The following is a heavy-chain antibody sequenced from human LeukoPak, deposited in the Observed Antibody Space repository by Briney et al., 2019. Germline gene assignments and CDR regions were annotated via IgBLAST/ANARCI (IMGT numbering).Heavy chain of an antibody. J-gene: IGHJ6*02. CDR1: GGSISGHY. Sequence: SETLSLNCTVSGGSISGHYWSWIRQSPGKGLEWIGYIHYTGMAIYSPSLKSRVTISVDTSKNQFSLKLTSVTAADTAVYYYARDKLTAAGRRYYYYGMDVWGQGTTVTVSS. V-gene: IGHV4-59*11. CDR2: IHYTGMA. CDR3: ARDKLTAAGRRYYYYGMDV. D-gene: IGHD6-13*01.